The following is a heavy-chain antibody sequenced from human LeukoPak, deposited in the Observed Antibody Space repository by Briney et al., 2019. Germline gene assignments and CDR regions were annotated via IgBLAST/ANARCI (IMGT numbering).Heavy chain of an antibody. CDR3: ARSPVYYCDSSGYLLRT. D-gene: IGHD3-22*01. CDR2: ISAYNGNT. Sequence: GASVKVSCKASGYTFTSYGISWVRQAPGQGLEWMGWISAYNGNTNYAQKFQGRVTMTRDTSISTAYMELSGLRSDDTAVYYCARSPVYYCDSSGYLLRTWGQGTLVTVSS. J-gene: IGHJ4*02. CDR1: GYTFTSYG. V-gene: IGHV1-18*01.